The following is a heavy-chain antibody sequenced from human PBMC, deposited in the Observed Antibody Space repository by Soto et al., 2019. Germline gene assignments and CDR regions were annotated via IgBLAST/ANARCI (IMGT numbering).Heavy chain of an antibody. CDR2: ISSDGINK. CDR1: GFTLSNYG. J-gene: IGHJ4*02. CDR3: AKDRHDYGDYLLGVFVDY. Sequence: QVQLVESGGGVVQPGRSLRLSCAASGFTLSNYGMHWVRQAPGKGLEWVAVISSDGINKYYADSVKGRFTISRDNSKNTLYLLMSRLRAEDMAVYYCAKDRHDYGDYLLGVFVDYWGQGTLVTVSS. D-gene: IGHD4-17*01. V-gene: IGHV3-30*18.